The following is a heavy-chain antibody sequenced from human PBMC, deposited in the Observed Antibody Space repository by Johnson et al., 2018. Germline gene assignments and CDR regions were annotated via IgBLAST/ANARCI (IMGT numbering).Heavy chain of an antibody. CDR3: ARDGVLMVYAISYYYYCYMDV. D-gene: IGHD2-8*01. Sequence: VQLVESGGGVVRPGGSLRLSCAASGFTFDDYGMSWVRQAPGKGLEWVSGINWNGGSTGYADSVKGRFTISRDNAKISLYVQMNSLRAEDTALYYCARDGVLMVYAISYYYYCYMDVWGKGTTVTVSS. J-gene: IGHJ6*03. CDR1: GFTFDDYG. V-gene: IGHV3-20*04. CDR2: INWNGGST.